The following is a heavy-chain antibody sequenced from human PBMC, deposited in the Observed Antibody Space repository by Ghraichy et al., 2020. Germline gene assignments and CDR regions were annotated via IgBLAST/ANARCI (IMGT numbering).Heavy chain of an antibody. J-gene: IGHJ4*02. CDR3: AKDGDSIESPDFDS. D-gene: IGHD2-21*01. CDR1: GFTFTNYA. Sequence: LSLTCAASGFTFTNYAIPRDRQAPGKGLDWVATVNGGGDRTFYADSVKGRFTISRDNSKNTVFLQMNSLRAEDTAIYYCAKDGDSIESPDFDSWGQGTLVTVFS. V-gene: IGHV3-23*01. CDR2: VNGGGDRT.